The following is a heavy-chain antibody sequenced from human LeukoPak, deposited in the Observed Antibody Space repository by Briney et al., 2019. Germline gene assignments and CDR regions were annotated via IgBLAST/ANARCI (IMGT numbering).Heavy chain of an antibody. Sequence: SQTLSLTCTVSGGSISSGGYYWNWIRQHPGKGLEWIGYIYYSGSTYYNPSLKSRVTISVDTSKNQFSLKLSSVTAADTAVYYCARVFTMVRGARGDIWGQGTMVTVSS. CDR1: GGSISSGGYY. V-gene: IGHV4-31*03. J-gene: IGHJ3*02. D-gene: IGHD3-10*01. CDR2: IYYSGST. CDR3: ARVFTMVRGARGDI.